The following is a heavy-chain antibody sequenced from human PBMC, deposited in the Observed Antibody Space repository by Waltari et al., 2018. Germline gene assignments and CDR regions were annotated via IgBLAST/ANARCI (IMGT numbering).Heavy chain of an antibody. CDR3: TRDAGPAASFFDF. CDR1: GFHFSEFG. CDR2: ISGSGSNR. J-gene: IGHJ4*02. D-gene: IGHD6-25*01. Sequence: EVQLLESGGGLFQPGGSMRLSCIGSGFHFSEFGMAWVRQAPGEGLEWVSTISGSGSNRHYSDSVEGRFTVSRDNSMNTFYLEMTSLRAEDTAVYFCTRDAGPAASFFDFWGQGTLVTVSS. V-gene: IGHV3-23*01.